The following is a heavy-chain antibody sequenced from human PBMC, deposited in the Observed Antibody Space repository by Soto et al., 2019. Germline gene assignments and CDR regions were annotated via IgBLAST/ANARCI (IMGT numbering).Heavy chain of an antibody. CDR2: ISAYNGNT. V-gene: IGHV1-18*01. CDR1: GYTFTSYG. D-gene: IGHD1-26*01. Sequence: GASVKVSCKASGYTFTSYGISWVRQAPGQGLEWMGWISAYNGNTNYAQKLQGRVTMTTDTSTSTAYMELRSLRSDDTAVYYCARGPPEMGATDPNYYYYYGMDVWGQGTTVTVSS. CDR3: ARGPPEMGATDPNYYYYYGMDV. J-gene: IGHJ6*02.